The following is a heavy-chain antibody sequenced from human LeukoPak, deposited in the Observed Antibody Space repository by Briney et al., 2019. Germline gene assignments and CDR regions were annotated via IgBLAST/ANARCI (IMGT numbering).Heavy chain of an antibody. CDR2: IYPGDSDT. CDR3: ARHGYYGSGSYYRANYYYYYYMDV. CDR1: GYSFTSYW. D-gene: IGHD3-10*01. Sequence: GESLKISCKGSGYSFTSYWIGWVRQMPGKGLEWMGIIYPGDSDTRYSPSFQGQVTISADKSISTAYLQWSSLKASDTAMYYCARHGYYGSGSYYRANYYYYYYMDVWGKGTTVTVSS. J-gene: IGHJ6*03. V-gene: IGHV5-51*01.